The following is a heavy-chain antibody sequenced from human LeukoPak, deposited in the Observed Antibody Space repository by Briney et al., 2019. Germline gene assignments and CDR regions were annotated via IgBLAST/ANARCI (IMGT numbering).Heavy chain of an antibody. J-gene: IGHJ4*02. V-gene: IGHV3-66*01. CDR2: IYSGGST. D-gene: IGHD3-3*01. CDR1: GFTVSSNY. Sequence: GGSLRLSCAASGFTVSSNYMSWVRQAPGKGLEWVSVIYSGGSTYYADSVKGRFTISRDNSKNTLYLQMNSLRAEDTAVYYCAGDRSFTIFGIGYFDYWGQGTLVTVSS. CDR3: AGDRSFTIFGIGYFDY.